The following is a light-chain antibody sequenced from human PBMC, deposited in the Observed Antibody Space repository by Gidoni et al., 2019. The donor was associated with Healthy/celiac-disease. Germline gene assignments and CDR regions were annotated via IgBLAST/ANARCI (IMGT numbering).Light chain of an antibody. CDR3: QQANSCPRT. Sequence: EIVMTQSPATLSVSPGERATLSCRASQSVSSKLAWYQQKPGQAPRLLIYGASTRATGIPARFSGSGSGTEFTLTISSLQSEDFAVYYCQQANSCPRTFGGGTKVDIK. CDR2: GAS. CDR1: QSVSSK. V-gene: IGKV3-15*01. J-gene: IGKJ4*01.